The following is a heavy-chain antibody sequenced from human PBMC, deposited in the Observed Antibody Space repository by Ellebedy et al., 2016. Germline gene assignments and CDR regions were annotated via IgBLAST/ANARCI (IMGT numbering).Heavy chain of an antibody. J-gene: IGHJ4*02. CDR2: IYGNDDK. CDR3: VHRTTVTSVDY. V-gene: IGHV2-5*01. Sequence: SGPTLVKPTQTLTLTCTFSGFSLSTNRVTVGWVRQPPGKALEWLTFIYGNDDKRCSPSLKSRLTITKDTSKNQVVLTMTNMDPVDTATYYCVHRTTVTSVDYWGQGTLVTVSS. CDR1: GFSLSTNRVT. D-gene: IGHD4-11*01.